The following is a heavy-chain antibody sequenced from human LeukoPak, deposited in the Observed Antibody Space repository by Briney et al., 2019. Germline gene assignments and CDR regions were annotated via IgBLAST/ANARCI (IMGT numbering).Heavy chain of an antibody. Sequence: GGSLRLSCAASGFTFTDAWMSWVRQAAGKGREWVGRIKSKGDGATTEYAAPVKGRFTISRDDSKTTLFLQMDSLKTEDTAVYYCVWVRGYNYALDPWSQGTLVTVSS. CDR2: IKSKGDGATT. CDR1: GFTFTDAW. CDR3: VWVRGYNYALDP. V-gene: IGHV3-15*01. D-gene: IGHD5-18*01. J-gene: IGHJ5*02.